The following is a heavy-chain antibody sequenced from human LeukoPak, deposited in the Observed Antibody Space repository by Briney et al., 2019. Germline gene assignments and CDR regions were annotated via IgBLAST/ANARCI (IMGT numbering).Heavy chain of an antibody. CDR3: AKGGISTSGLGD. J-gene: IGHJ4*02. Sequence: PGGSLRLSCAASGFTFSNFIMSWVRQAPGKGLEWVSGITAGGSAFYADPVKGRFTVSRDNSKNTQYLQMSSLRAEDTAVFYCAKGGISTSGLGDWGQGTLVTVSS. CDR2: ITAGGSA. D-gene: IGHD5-12*01. V-gene: IGHV3-23*01. CDR1: GFTFSNFI.